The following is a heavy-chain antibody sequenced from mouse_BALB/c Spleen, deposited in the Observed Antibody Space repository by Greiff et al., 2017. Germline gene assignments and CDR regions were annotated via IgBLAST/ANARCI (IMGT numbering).Heavy chain of an antibody. CDR2: IRNKANGYTT. CDR3: AREGMDY. V-gene: IGHV7-3*02. J-gene: IGHJ4*01. CDR1: GFTFTDYY. Sequence: EVQVVESGGGLVQPGGSLRLSCATSGFTFTDYYMSWVRQPPGKALEWLGFIRNKANGYTTEYSASVKGRFTISRDNSQSILYLQMNTLRAEDSATYYCAREGMDYWGQGTSVTVSS.